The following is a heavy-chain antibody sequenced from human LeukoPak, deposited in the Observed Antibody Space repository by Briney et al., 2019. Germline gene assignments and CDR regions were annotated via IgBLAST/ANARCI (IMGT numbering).Heavy chain of an antibody. V-gene: IGHV1-2*02. CDR3: AREVAAAGTTYYYYYMDV. D-gene: IGHD6-13*01. Sequence: ASVKVSCKASGYTFTGYYMHWVRQAPGQGLEWMGWINPNSGGTNYAQKFQGRVTMTRDTSISTAYMELSRLRSDDTAVYYCAREVAAAGTTYYYYYMDVWGKGTTVTISS. CDR1: GYTFTGYY. J-gene: IGHJ6*03. CDR2: INPNSGGT.